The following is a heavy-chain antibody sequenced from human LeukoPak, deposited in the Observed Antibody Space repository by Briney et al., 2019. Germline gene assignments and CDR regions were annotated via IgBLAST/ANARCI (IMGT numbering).Heavy chain of an antibody. D-gene: IGHD3-10*01. Sequence: GGSLRLSCAASGFTFSSSAMSWVRQAPGKGLEWVSVISASGGSTYYADSVKGRFTISRDNSKKTLYLQMNSLRAEDTAVYYCARGPSDYFDYWGQGTLVTVSS. CDR3: ARGPSDYFDY. CDR2: ISASGGST. J-gene: IGHJ4*02. CDR1: GFTFSSSA. V-gene: IGHV3-23*01.